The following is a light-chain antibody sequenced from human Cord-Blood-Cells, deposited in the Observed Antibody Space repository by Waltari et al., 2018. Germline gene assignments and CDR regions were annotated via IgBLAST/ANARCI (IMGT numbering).Light chain of an antibody. CDR3: CSYAGSYTWV. Sequence: QFALTKPRSVSGSPGQPVTISCTGPSSDVGGLNNVSWYQQHPGKAPKLMIYEVSKRPSGVPDRFSGSKSGNTASLTNSWLQAEDEADYYCCSYAGSYTWVFGGGTKLTVL. J-gene: IGLJ3*02. CDR2: EVS. CDR1: SSDVGGLNN. V-gene: IGLV2-11*02.